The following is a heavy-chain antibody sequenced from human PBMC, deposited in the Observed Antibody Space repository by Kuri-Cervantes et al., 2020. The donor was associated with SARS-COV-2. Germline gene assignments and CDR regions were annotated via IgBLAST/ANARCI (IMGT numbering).Heavy chain of an antibody. CDR1: GFTFDDYG. V-gene: IGHV3-7*01. Sequence: GESLKISCAASGFTFDDYGMSWVRQAPGKGLEWVANIKQDGSEKYYVDSVNGRFIISRDNAKNSLYLQMNSLRAEDTAVYYCARDSISAAGTGGGPFDYWGQETLVTVSS. CDR2: IKQDGSEK. D-gene: IGHD6-13*01. CDR3: ARDSISAAGTGGGPFDY. J-gene: IGHJ4*02.